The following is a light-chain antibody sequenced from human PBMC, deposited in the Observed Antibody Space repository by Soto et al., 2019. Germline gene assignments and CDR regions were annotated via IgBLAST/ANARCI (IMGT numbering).Light chain of an antibody. CDR1: QSISSW. CDR3: QQYNSYPLT. Sequence: DIQMTQSPSTLSASVGDRVTITCRASQSISSWLAWYQQKPGKAPKLLIYKASNLESGVPSRFSGSGSGTEFTLTISILQPDDFAAYYCQQYNSYPLTFGGGTKVEIK. J-gene: IGKJ4*01. V-gene: IGKV1-5*03. CDR2: KAS.